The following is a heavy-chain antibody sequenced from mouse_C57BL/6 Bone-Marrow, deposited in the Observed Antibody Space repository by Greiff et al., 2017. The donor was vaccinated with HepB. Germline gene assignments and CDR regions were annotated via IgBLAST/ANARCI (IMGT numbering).Heavy chain of an antibody. CDR1: GYAFSSYW. J-gene: IGHJ4*01. Sequence: QVQLKESGAELVKPGASVKISCKASGYAFSSYWMNWVKQRPGKGLEWIGQIYPGDGDTNYNGKFKGKATLTADKSSSTAYMQLSSLTSEDSAVYFCARRGGSLYYYAMDYWGQGTSVTVSS. CDR2: IYPGDGDT. D-gene: IGHD1-1*02. CDR3: ARRGGSLYYYAMDY. V-gene: IGHV1-80*01.